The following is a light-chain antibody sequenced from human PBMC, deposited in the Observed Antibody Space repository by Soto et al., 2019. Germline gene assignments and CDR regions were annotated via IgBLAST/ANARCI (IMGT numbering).Light chain of an antibody. J-gene: IGKJ1*01. Sequence: EIVLTQSPGTLSLSPGERATLSCRASQSFSSSYLAWYQQKPGQAPRLLIYGASNRATGIPDRFSGSGSGTDFTLTSSRLEPEDCAVYYCQQYGSAPAWTFGQGTKVDLK. CDR2: GAS. CDR1: QSFSSSY. CDR3: QQYGSAPAWT. V-gene: IGKV3-20*01.